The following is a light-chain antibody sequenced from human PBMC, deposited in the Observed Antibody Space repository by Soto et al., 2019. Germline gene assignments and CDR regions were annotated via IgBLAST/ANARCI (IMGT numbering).Light chain of an antibody. Sequence: QSVLTQPPSASGTPGQRVTISCSGSNFNIGRNSVNWYQQLPGTGPKLLIYSYNQRPSGVPDRFSGSKSGTSASLAISGLQYEDEADYYCAAWDDSLNGVVFGGGTKLTVL. J-gene: IGLJ2*01. CDR1: NFNIGRNS. CDR3: AAWDDSLNGVV. CDR2: SYN. V-gene: IGLV1-44*01.